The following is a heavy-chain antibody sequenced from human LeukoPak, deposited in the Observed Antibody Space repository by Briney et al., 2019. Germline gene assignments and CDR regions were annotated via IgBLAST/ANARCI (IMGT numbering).Heavy chain of an antibody. CDR2: IYTSGST. D-gene: IGHD6-13*01. CDR1: GGSISSGSYY. Sequence: SETLSLTCTVSGGSISSGSYYWSWIRQPAGKGLEWIGRIYTSGSTNYNPSLKSRVTISVDTSKNQFSLKLSSVTAADTAVYCCARAYFSSWYMNWFDPWGQGTLVTVSS. V-gene: IGHV4-61*02. CDR3: ARAYFSSWYMNWFDP. J-gene: IGHJ5*02.